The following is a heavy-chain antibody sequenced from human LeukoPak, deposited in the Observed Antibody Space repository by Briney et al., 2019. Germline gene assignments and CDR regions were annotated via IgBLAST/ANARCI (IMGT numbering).Heavy chain of an antibody. D-gene: IGHD5-18*01. V-gene: IGHV3-48*01. CDR2: ISSSSSTI. Sequence: GGSLRLSCAASGFTFSSYSMNWVRQAPGKGLEWVSYISSSSSTIYYADSVKGRFTISRDNAKNSLYLQMNSLRAEDTAVYYCARDSSRRIQLWNYYYYMDVWGKGTTVTVSS. J-gene: IGHJ6*03. CDR3: ARDSSRRIQLWNYYYYMDV. CDR1: GFTFSSYS.